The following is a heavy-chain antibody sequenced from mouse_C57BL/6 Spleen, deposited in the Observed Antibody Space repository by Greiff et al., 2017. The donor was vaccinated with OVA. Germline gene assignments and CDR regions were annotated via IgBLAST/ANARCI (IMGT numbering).Heavy chain of an antibody. CDR2: IYPGSGST. CDR1: GYTFTSYW. D-gene: IGHD1-1*01. Sequence: VQLQQPGAELVKPGASVKMSCKASGYTFTSYWITWVKQRPGQGLEWIGDIYPGSGSTNYNEKFKSKATLTVDTSSSTAYMQLSSLTSEDSAVYYCARCHYGSSYDYAMDYWGQGTSVTVSS. V-gene: IGHV1-55*01. CDR3: ARCHYGSSYDYAMDY. J-gene: IGHJ4*01.